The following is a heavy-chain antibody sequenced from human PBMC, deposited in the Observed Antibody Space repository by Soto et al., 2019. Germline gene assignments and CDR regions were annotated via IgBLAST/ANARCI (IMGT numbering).Heavy chain of an antibody. CDR3: AREGVAPYYYYGMDV. Sequence: ASVKVSCKASGYTFTIYGISWVRQAPGQGLEWVVWISTYNGDTNYAQTFQGRVTMTTDTSTSTVHMEVRSLRSDDTAVYYCAREGVAPYYYYGMDVWGQGTPVTVSS. J-gene: IGHJ6*02. D-gene: IGHD5-12*01. CDR2: ISTYNGDT. V-gene: IGHV1-18*01. CDR1: GYTFTIYG.